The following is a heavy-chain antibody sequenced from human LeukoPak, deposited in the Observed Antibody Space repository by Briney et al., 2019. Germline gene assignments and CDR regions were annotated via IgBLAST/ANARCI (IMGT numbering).Heavy chain of an antibody. CDR1: GFTFSDYY. J-gene: IGHJ4*02. V-gene: IGHV3-11*04. D-gene: IGHD3-10*01. Sequence: PGGSLRLSCAASGFTFSDYYMSWIRQAPGKGLEWVSYISSSGSTIYYADSVKGRFTISRDNAKNSLYLQMNSLRAEDTAVYYCARDPLWFGELLLETSGGYWGQGTLVTVSS. CDR2: ISSSGSTI. CDR3: ARDPLWFGELLLETSGGY.